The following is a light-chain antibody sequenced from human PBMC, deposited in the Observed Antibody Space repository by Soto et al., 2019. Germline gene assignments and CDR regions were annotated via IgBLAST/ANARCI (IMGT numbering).Light chain of an antibody. J-gene: IGKJ2*01. Sequence: TVMTQSPATLSVSPGDTATLSCRSSQNVHINLAWYQQKPGQAPTLLIYGVSARAPGVPARFSGTGSGTEFTLTIRNLQSEDFATYYCQQYKSYPYTFGQGTKLEIK. CDR1: QNVHIN. V-gene: IGKV3-15*01. CDR2: GVS. CDR3: QQYKSYPYT.